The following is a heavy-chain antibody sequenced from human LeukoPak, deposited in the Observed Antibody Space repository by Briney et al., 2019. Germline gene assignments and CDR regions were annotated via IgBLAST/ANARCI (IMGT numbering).Heavy chain of an antibody. Sequence: PSETLSLTCAVYGGSFSGYYWSWIRQPPGKGLEWIGEINHSGSTNYNPSLKSRVTISVDTSKNQFSLKLSSVTAADTAVYYCAREVVRGVIGLDHWGQGTLVTVSS. CDR1: GGSFSGYY. CDR2: INHSGST. CDR3: AREVVRGVIGLDH. J-gene: IGHJ4*02. V-gene: IGHV4-34*01. D-gene: IGHD3-10*01.